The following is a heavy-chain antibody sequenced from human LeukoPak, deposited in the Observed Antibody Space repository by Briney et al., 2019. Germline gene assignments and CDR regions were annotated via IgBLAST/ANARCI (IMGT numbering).Heavy chain of an antibody. CDR1: GYIFTSHW. D-gene: IGHD2-15*01. J-gene: IGHJ4*02. V-gene: IGHV5-51*01. Sequence: GESLKISCKGSGYIFTSHWIGWVRQMPGKGLEWMGIINPSDFDTRYSPSFQGQVSIPVDKSTNTAYLQWSSLGASDTAIYYCARRYCGGGTCYNFDHWGQGTLVTVSS. CDR3: ARRYCGGGTCYNFDH. CDR2: INPSDFDT.